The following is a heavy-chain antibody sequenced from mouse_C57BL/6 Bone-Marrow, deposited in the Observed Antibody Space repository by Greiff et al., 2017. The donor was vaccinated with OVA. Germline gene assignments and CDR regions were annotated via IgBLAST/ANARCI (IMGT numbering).Heavy chain of an antibody. CDR1: GFSLTSYG. CDR3: ARSGYYLYYAMDY. D-gene: IGHD2-3*01. CDR2: LWRGGST. Sequence: VQLQQSGPGLVQPSQSLSITCTVSGFSLTSYGVHWVRQSPGKGLEWLGVLWRGGSTDYNAAFMSRLSITKDNSKSQVFFKMNSLQADDTAIYYCARSGYYLYYAMDYWGQGTSVTVSS. V-gene: IGHV2-5*01. J-gene: IGHJ4*01.